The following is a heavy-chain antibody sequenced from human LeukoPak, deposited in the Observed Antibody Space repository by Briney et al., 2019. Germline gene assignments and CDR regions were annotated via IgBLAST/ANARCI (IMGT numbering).Heavy chain of an antibody. CDR1: GGSISSYY. V-gene: IGHV4-4*07. J-gene: IGHJ5*02. Sequence: SETLSLTCTVSGGSISSYYWSWIRQPAGKGLVWIGRIYNSGSTNYNPSLKSRVTMSVDTSKNQFSLKLSSVTAADTAVYYCARAPPYCTNGVCSYWFDPWGQGTLVTVSS. CDR2: IYNSGST. D-gene: IGHD2-8*01. CDR3: ARAPPYCTNGVCSYWFDP.